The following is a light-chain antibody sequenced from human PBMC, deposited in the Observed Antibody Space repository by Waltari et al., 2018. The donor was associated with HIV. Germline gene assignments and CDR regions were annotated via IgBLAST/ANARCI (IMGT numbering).Light chain of an antibody. J-gene: IGLJ2*01. CDR2: KSD. V-gene: IGLV1-47*01. CDR1: RSNIGSNS. CDR3: AAWDDGLSGLV. Sequence: QSVLTQPPSVSGTPGQRVPISCSGSRSNIGSNSVYWYQQPPGTAPKLLIRKSDQRPSGVPDRFSGSQSGTSASLAISGLQSEDEADYSCAAWDDGLSGLVFGGGTKLTVL.